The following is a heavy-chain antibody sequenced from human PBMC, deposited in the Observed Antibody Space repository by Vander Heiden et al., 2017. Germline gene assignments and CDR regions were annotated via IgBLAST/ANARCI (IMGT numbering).Heavy chain of an antibody. V-gene: IGHV5-51*01. CDR3: ARYCWGTPRYYFDY. CDR1: GYSFPNYC. CDR2: ICPTDSNV. J-gene: IGHJ4*02. D-gene: IGHD3-16*01. Sequence: EVQLVQSGAEVKKPGESLNISCKGSGYSFPNYCIGWVRQMPGKGLEWMGIICPTDSNVIYSPSFQGQVTISADKSISTTYLQWSSLKASDTAMYYCARYCWGTPRYYFDYWGQGTLVTVSS.